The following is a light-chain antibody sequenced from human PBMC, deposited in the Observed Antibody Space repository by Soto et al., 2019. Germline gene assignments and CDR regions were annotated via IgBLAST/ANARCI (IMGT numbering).Light chain of an antibody. Sequence: ALTQPASVSGSPGQSITISCTGTSSDVGNYIFVSWYRQHPGKAPKLMIYDINNRPSGVSNRSSGSKSGNTASLTISGLQAEDEADYYCVSYTTSASYVFGTGTKVTVL. CDR2: DIN. J-gene: IGLJ1*01. CDR3: VSYTTSASYV. CDR1: SSDVGNYIF. V-gene: IGLV2-14*01.